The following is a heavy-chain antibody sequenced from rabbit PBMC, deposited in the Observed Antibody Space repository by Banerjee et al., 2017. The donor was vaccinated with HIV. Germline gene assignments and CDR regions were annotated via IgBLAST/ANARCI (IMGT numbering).Heavy chain of an antibody. J-gene: IGHJ4*01. CDR1: GFSFSSSDY. CDR3: AREGSTTGYAFNL. CDR2: IYVVSGAT. Sequence: QSLEESGGGLVQPEGSLTVTCTASGFSFSSSDYMCWVRQAPGKGLGWIACIYVVSGATYYASWAKGRFTISKTSSTTVTLQLNSLTAADTATYFCAREGSTTGYAFNLWGQGTLVTVS. V-gene: IGHV1S40*01. D-gene: IGHD1-1*01.